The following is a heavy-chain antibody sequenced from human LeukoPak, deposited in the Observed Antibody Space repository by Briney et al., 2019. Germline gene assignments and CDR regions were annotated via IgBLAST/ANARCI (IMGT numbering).Heavy chain of an antibody. CDR1: GYTFTSYY. Sequence: ASVKVSCKASGYTFTSYYMHWVRQAPGQGLEWMGIINPSGGSTSYAQKFQGRVTMTRDTSTSTVYMELSSLRSEDTAVYYCAREPPPTTVVTPRYFDYWGQGTLVTVSS. CDR2: INPSGGST. J-gene: IGHJ4*02. CDR3: AREPPPTTVVTPRYFDY. V-gene: IGHV1-46*01. D-gene: IGHD4-23*01.